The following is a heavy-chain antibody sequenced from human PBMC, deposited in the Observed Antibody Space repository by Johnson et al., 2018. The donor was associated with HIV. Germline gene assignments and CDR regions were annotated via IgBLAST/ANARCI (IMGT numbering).Heavy chain of an antibody. CDR2: ISYDGSNK. V-gene: IGHV3-30*04. CDR3: AKGGCGGDCYSPYLFDI. D-gene: IGHD2-21*01. J-gene: IGHJ3*02. Sequence: HVQLVESGGGVVQPGRSLRLSCAASGFTFSSYTMHWVRQAPGKGLEWVAVISYDGSNKYYADSVKGRFTISRDNSKNTLFLQMNSLRAEDTAVYYCAKGGCGGDCYSPYLFDIWGQGTMVTVSS. CDR1: GFTFSSYT.